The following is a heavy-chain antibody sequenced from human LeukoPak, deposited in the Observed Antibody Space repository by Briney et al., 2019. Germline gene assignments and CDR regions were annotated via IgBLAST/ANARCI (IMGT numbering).Heavy chain of an antibody. Sequence: GGSLRLSCAASGFTFDDYAMHWVRQAPGKGLEWVSAISGSGGSTYYADSVKGRFTISRDNSKNTLYLQMNSLRAEDTAVYYCAKEPCYSSGWYAFWGQGTLVTVSS. J-gene: IGHJ5*01. CDR1: GFTFDDYA. CDR2: ISGSGGST. CDR3: AKEPCYSSGWYAF. D-gene: IGHD6-19*01. V-gene: IGHV3-23*01.